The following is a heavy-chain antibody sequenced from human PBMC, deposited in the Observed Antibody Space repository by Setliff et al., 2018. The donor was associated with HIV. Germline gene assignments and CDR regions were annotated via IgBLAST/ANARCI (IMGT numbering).Heavy chain of an antibody. CDR3: ARDHLEVGATFGTPEY. D-gene: IGHD1-26*01. J-gene: IGHJ4*02. CDR1: GFTFSTYG. Sequence: PGGSLRLSCAASGFTFSTYGIHWVRQAPGKGLEWVAVIWNDGSNRFYTDSVKGRFTISRDNSKNTLYLEMNSLRVEDTAVYRCARDHLEVGATFGTPEYWGQGTLVTVSS. CDR2: IWNDGSNR. V-gene: IGHV3-30*19.